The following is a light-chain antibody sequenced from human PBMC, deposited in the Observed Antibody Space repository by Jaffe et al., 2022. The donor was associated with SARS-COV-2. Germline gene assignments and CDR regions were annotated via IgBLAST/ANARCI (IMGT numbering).Light chain of an antibody. V-gene: IGKV3-15*01. Sequence: ERVMTQSPATLSVSPGERATLSCRASQSVSSKLAWYQQKPGQPPRLLIYAASTRATGIPARFSGSGSGTEFSLTISSLQSEDFAIYYCQQYNQGVTFGGGTKVEI. CDR3: QQYNQGVT. CDR1: QSVSSK. J-gene: IGKJ4*01. CDR2: AAS.